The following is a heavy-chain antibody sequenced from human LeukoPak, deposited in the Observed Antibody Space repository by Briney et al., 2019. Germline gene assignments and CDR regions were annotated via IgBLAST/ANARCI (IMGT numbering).Heavy chain of an antibody. J-gene: IGHJ6*02. V-gene: IGHV3-30-3*01. CDR3: ASLYLAFLHGMDV. CDR2: ISYDGSNK. D-gene: IGHD2-8*01. CDR1: GFTFSSYA. Sequence: GGSLRLACAASGFTFSSYAMHWVRQAPGKGLEWVAVISYDGSNKYYADSVKGRFTISRDNSKNTLYLQMNSLRAEDTAVYYCASLYLAFLHGMDVWGQGTTVTVSS.